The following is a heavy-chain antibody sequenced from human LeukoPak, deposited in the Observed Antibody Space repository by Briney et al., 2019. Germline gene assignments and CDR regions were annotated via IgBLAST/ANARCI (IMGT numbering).Heavy chain of an antibody. Sequence: GGSLRLSCAASGFTFSSYAMSWVRQAPGKGLEWVSAISGSGGSTYYADSVKGRFTISRDNSKNTLYLQMNSLRAEDTAVYYCAKDGSLVPAAIHYFDYWGQGTLVTVSS. CDR2: ISGSGGST. V-gene: IGHV3-23*01. CDR3: AKDGSLVPAAIHYFDY. D-gene: IGHD2-2*01. J-gene: IGHJ4*02. CDR1: GFTFSSYA.